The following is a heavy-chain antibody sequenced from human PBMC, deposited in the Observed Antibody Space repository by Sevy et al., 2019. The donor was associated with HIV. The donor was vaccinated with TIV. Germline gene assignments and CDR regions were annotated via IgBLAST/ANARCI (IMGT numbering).Heavy chain of an antibody. CDR2: IKQDGSEK. CDR1: EFTFSNFW. Sequence: GGSLRLSCVASEFTFSNFWMSWVRQAPGKGLEWVANIKQDGSEKNYVDAVKGGFTISRDNAKNSMYLIMNSLRAEDTAVYSCAGGLDYYDRSGYPDYWGQGTLVTVSS. V-gene: IGHV3-7*03. D-gene: IGHD3-22*01. CDR3: AGGLDYYDRSGYPDY. J-gene: IGHJ4*02.